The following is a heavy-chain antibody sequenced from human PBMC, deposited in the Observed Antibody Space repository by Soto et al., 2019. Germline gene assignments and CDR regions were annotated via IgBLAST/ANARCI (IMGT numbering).Heavy chain of an antibody. D-gene: IGHD2-15*01. J-gene: IGHJ5*02. CDR3: ARGSDNCSGGSCYSDWCDP. V-gene: IGHV1-8*01. CDR2: MNPNTGNT. CDR1: GYTFTSSD. Sequence: ASVKVSCKASGYTFTSSDVYWVRQATGQGLELMGWMNPNTGNTGYAQKFQGRVTMTRNTSISTAYMELSSLRSEDTAVYYCARGSDNCSGGSCYSDWCDPWGQGTPVTVS.